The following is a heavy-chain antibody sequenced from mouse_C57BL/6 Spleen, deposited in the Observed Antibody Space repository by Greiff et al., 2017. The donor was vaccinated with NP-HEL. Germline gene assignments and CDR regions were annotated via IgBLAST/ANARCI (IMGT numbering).Heavy chain of an antibody. CDR3: VRLGYYGNYPYAMDY. J-gene: IGHJ4*01. D-gene: IGHD2-1*01. Sequence: EVQLVESGGGLVQPKGSLKLSCAASGFSFNTYAMNWVRQAPGKGLEWVARIRSKSNNYATYYADSVKDRFTISRDDSESMLYLQMNNLKTEDTAMYYGVRLGYYGNYPYAMDYWGQGTSVTVSS. CDR2: IRSKSNNYAT. CDR1: GFSFNTYA. V-gene: IGHV10-1*01.